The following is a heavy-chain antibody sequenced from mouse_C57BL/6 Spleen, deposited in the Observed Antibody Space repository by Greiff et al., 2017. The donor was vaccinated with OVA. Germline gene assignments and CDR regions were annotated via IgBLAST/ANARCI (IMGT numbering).Heavy chain of an antibody. CDR1: GYTFTSYW. CDR2: IDPSDSYT. CDR3: ARSGNWSSYDGFAY. D-gene: IGHD2-12*01. V-gene: IGHV1-69*01. J-gene: IGHJ3*01. Sequence: QVQLQQPGAELVMPGASVKLSCKASGYTFTSYWMHWVKQRPGQGLEWIGEIDPSDSYTNYNQKFKGKATLTVDKSSSTAYMQLISLTSEDSAVYYCARSGNWSSYDGFAYWGQGTLVTVSA.